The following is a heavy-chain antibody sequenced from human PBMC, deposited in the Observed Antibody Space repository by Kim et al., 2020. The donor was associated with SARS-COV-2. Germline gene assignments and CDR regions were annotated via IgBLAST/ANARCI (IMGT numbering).Heavy chain of an antibody. V-gene: IGHV3-23*01. CDR3: ATPVRDSSWGAFGI. CDR2: ISGSDGGT. Sequence: GGSLRLSCAASGFTFSSYAMSWVRQAPGKGLEWVSAISGSDGGTSYADSLKGRFTISRDNSKNTLYLQMNSVRAEHTAVYYCATPVRDSSWGAFGIWGKGTMVTVSS. J-gene: IGHJ3*02. D-gene: IGHD6-13*01. CDR1: GFTFSSYA.